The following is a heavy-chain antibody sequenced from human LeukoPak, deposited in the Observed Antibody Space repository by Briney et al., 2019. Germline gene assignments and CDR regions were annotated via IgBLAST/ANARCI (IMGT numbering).Heavy chain of an antibody. CDR2: ISYDGSNT. J-gene: IGHJ5*02. Sequence: AETLRLTCAASGFSFSTYVMHWIRQAPGKGLEWMAVISYDGSNTYSADSVKGRFTMCRDNSKNTLYLQMDRLRHEDTAVYYCARVDTWGQGVLVTVSS. CDR1: GFSFSTYV. CDR3: ARVDT. V-gene: IGHV3-30-3*01.